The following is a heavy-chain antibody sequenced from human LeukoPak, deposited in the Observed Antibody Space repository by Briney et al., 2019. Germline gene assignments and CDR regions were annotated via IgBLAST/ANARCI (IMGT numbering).Heavy chain of an antibody. CDR1: GGSFSGYY. V-gene: IGHV4-34*01. CDR3: ARWAAAAGSFEDY. Sequence: SETLSLTCAVYGGSFSGYYWSGIREPPGKGLEWIGEISHSGSTNYNPSLKSRVTISVDTSKNQFSLKLSSVTAADTAVYYCARWAAAAGSFEDYWGQGTLVTVSS. CDR2: ISHSGST. D-gene: IGHD6-13*01. J-gene: IGHJ4*02.